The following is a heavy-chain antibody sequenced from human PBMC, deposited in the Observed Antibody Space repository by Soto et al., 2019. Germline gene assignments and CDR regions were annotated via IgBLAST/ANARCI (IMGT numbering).Heavy chain of an antibody. Sequence: SETLSLTCTVSGGSISSGGYYWSWIRQHPGKGLEWIGYIYYSGSTYYNPSLKSRVTISVDTSTNQFSLKLSSVTAADTAVYYCARDSSGYDYLDYWGKGTRVTVSS. CDR3: ARDSSGYDYLDY. V-gene: IGHV4-31*03. CDR1: GGSISSGGYY. J-gene: IGHJ4*02. CDR2: IYYSGST. D-gene: IGHD5-12*01.